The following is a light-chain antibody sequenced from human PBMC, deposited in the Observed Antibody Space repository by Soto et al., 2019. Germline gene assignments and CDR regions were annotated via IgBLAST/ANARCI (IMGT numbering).Light chain of an antibody. CDR3: QQYGSSSRT. CDR1: QSVSSY. V-gene: IGKV3-20*01. J-gene: IGKJ1*01. Sequence: DIVLTQSPGTLSLSPGERATLSCRASQSVSSYLAWYQQKPGQAPRLLIYGASSRATGIPDRFSGGGSGTDFTLTISRLEPEDFPVYYCQQYGSSSRTFGQATNVEVK. CDR2: GAS.